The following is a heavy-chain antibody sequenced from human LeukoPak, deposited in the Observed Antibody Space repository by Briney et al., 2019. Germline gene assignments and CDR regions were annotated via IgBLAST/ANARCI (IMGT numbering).Heavy chain of an antibody. J-gene: IGHJ5*02. CDR3: ARIRAGRGWFDP. Sequence: PSETLSLTCTVSGGSISSYYWSWIRQPPGKGLEWIGYIYYSGSTNYNPSLKSRVTISVDTSKNQFSLKLSSVTAADTAVYYCARIRAGRGWFDPWGQGTLVTVSS. V-gene: IGHV4-59*01. CDR1: GGSISSYY. CDR2: IYYSGST. D-gene: IGHD2-15*01.